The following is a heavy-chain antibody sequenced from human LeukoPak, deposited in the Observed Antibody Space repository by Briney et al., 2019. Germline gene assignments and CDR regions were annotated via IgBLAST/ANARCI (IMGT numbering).Heavy chain of an antibody. CDR1: GFTFSSYG. V-gene: IGHV3-30*18. D-gene: IGHD1-26*01. J-gene: IGHJ3*02. Sequence: GGSLRLSCAASGFTFSSYGMHWVRQAPGKGLEWVAFISYDGSSKHYAGSVEGRFTISRDNSKNTLYVQMNSLRPDDTAVYYCAKDDELLDAFDIWGQGTMVTVSS. CDR3: AKDDELLDAFDI. CDR2: ISYDGSSK.